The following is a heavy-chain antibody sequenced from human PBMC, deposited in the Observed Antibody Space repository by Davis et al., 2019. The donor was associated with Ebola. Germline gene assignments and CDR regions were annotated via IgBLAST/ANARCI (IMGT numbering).Heavy chain of an antibody. D-gene: IGHD1-14*01. CDR3: AASAGTVGKFDY. CDR2: IVVGSGNT. V-gene: IGHV1-58*02. J-gene: IGHJ4*01. Sequence: AASVKVSCKASGYTFTGYYMHWVRQAPGQGLEWIGWIVVGSGNTNYAQKFQGRVTITRDMSTSTSYLDLSNLRSEDTAVYYCAASAGTVGKFDYWGQGTLVTVSS. CDR1: GYTFTGYY.